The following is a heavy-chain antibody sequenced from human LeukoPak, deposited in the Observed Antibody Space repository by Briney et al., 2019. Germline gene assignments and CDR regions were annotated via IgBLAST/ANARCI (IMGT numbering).Heavy chain of an antibody. CDR3: ARHDPVGYYQHGMDV. CDR2: IYYTGAT. D-gene: IGHD2-15*01. Sequence: PSETLSLTCTVSGGSISGYFWSCIRRPPGQGLEFIGYIYYTGATLYNPSLKSRVTMSVDTSKNQFSLKLSSVTAADTAVYYCARHDPVGYYQHGMDVWGQGTTVTVS. J-gene: IGHJ6*02. V-gene: IGHV4-59*08. CDR1: GGSISGYF.